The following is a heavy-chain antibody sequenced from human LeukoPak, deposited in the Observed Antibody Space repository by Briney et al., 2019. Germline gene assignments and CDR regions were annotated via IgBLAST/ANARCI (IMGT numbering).Heavy chain of an antibody. V-gene: IGHV5-51*01. J-gene: IGHJ6*02. D-gene: IGHD6-19*01. Sequence: GESLKISCKGSGYSFTSYWIGWVRQMPGKGLEWMGIIYPGDSDTRYSPSFQGQVTISADKSISTAYLQWSSLKASDTAMYYCARLVAVAEDYYYGMDVWGQGTTVTVSS. CDR2: IYPGDSDT. CDR1: GYSFTSYW. CDR3: ARLVAVAEDYYYGMDV.